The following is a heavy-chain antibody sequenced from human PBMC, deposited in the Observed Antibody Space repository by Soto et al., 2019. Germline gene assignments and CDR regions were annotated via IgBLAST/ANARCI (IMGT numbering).Heavy chain of an antibody. D-gene: IGHD6-19*01. CDR2: ISAYSGNT. CDR1: GYTFTTYG. V-gene: IGHV1-18*01. J-gene: IGHJ4*02. CDR3: ARDHTSSGWFGGHDY. Sequence: QVQLVQSGTEVKRPGASVKVACKASGYTFTTYGISWVRQAPGQGLEWMGWISAYSGNTNFVQKLQGRVTMTTDTSTTTAYMELRSLRSDDTAVYYCARDHTSSGWFGGHDYWGQGTLVTVSS.